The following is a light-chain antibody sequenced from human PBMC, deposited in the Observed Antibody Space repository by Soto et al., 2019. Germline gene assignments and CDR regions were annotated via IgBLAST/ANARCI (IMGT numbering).Light chain of an antibody. Sequence: QSVLTQPASVSRSPGQSIAISCTGASSDVGGYNYVSWYQQHPGKAPRLMIYDVSNRPSGVSDRFSGSKSGNTASLTISGLQAEDEAEYYCSSYTSSSTYVFGTGTKVTVL. CDR1: SSDVGGYNY. CDR3: SSYTSSSTYV. CDR2: DVS. V-gene: IGLV2-14*01. J-gene: IGLJ1*01.